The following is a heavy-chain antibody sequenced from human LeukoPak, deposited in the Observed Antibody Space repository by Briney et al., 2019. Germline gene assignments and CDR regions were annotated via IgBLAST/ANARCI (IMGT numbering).Heavy chain of an antibody. Sequence: QTGGSLRLSCAAPGFTFSSYAMSWVRQAPGKGLEWVSAISGSGGSTYYADSVKGRFTISRDNSKNTLYLQMNSLRAEDTAVYYCAKGARGPGYYFDYWGQGTLVTVSS. CDR2: ISGSGGST. D-gene: IGHD1-26*01. CDR1: GFTFSSYA. V-gene: IGHV3-23*01. CDR3: AKGARGPGYYFDY. J-gene: IGHJ4*02.